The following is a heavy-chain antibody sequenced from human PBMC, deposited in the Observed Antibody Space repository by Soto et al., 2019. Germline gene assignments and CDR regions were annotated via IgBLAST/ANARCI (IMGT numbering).Heavy chain of an antibody. Sequence: ASVKVSCKASAYTFTSYGISWGRQAPGQGLEWMGWISAYNGNTNYAQKLQGRVTMTTDTSTSTAYMELRSLRSDDTAVYYCASFSRYSSTVVYFMDVWGKGITVTIS. J-gene: IGHJ6*03. CDR2: ISAYNGNT. CDR1: AYTFTSYG. CDR3: ASFSRYSSTVVYFMDV. D-gene: IGHD6-19*01. V-gene: IGHV1-18*01.